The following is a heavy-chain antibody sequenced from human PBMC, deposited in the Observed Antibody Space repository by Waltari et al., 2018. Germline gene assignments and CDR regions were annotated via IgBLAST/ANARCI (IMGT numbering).Heavy chain of an antibody. D-gene: IGHD6-13*01. J-gene: IGHJ4*02. CDR2: INTNTGNP. V-gene: IGHV7-4-1*02. Sequence: QVQLVQSGSELKKPGASGKVSCKASGYTFTSYAMNWVRKAPGQGLEWMGWINTNTGNPTYAQGFTGRFVFSLDTSVSTAYLQISSLKAEDTAVYYCARELFPSSSWHGDYFDYWGQGTLVTVSS. CDR1: GYTFTSYA. CDR3: ARELFPSSSWHGDYFDY.